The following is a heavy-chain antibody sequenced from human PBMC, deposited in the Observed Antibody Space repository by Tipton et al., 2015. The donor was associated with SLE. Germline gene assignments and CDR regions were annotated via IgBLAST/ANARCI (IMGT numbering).Heavy chain of an antibody. D-gene: IGHD2-2*01. CDR1: GGSIRSYY. CDR2: IYYSGST. CDR3: ARVPAVYYYYMDV. J-gene: IGHJ6*03. Sequence: TLSLTCTVSGGSIRSYYWSRIRQPPGKGLEWIGYIYYSGSTNYNPSLKSRVTISVDTSKNQFSLKLSSVTAADTAVYYCARVPAVYYYYMDVWGKGTTVTVSS. V-gene: IGHV4-59*01.